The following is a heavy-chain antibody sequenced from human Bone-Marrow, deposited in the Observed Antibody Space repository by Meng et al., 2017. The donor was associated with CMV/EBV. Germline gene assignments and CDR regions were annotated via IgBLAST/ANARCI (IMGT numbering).Heavy chain of an antibody. V-gene: IGHV3-21*01. Sequence: GRSLKISCAASGFTFSSHIMNWVRQAPGKGLEWVSSISSRSTYISYTDSVKGRFTISRDNSKNTLYLQMNSLRAEDTAVYYCAKSARWGSYRYDAFDVWGQGTMVTVSS. CDR1: GFTFSSHI. CDR2: ISSRSTYI. D-gene: IGHD3-16*02. J-gene: IGHJ3*01. CDR3: AKSARWGSYRYDAFDV.